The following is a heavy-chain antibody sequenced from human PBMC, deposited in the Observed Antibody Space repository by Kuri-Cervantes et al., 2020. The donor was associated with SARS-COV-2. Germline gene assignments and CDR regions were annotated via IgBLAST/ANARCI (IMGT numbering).Heavy chain of an antibody. Sequence: SVKVSCKASGYTFTSYDINWVRQAPGQGLEWMGGIIHIFGTANYAQKFQGRVTITADESTSTAYMELSSLRSEDTAVYYCARSTPAVVYYYYYMDVWGKGTTVTVSS. D-gene: IGHD2-2*01. CDR3: ARSTPAVVYYYYYMDV. V-gene: IGHV1-69*13. J-gene: IGHJ6*03. CDR2: IIHIFGTA. CDR1: GYTFTSYD.